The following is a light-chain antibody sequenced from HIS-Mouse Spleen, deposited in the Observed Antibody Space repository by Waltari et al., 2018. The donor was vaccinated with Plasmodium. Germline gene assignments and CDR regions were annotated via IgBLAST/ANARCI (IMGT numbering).Light chain of an antibody. V-gene: IGLV3-25*03. CDR1: ALPKQY. CDR3: QSADSSGTYRV. CDR2: KDS. Sequence: SYELTQPPSVSVSPGQTARITCSGDALPKQYAYWYQQKPGQARVLVIYKDSERPPGIPERFAGSSSGTTVTLTISGVQAEDEADYYCQSADSSGTYRVFGGGTKLTVL. J-gene: IGLJ2*01.